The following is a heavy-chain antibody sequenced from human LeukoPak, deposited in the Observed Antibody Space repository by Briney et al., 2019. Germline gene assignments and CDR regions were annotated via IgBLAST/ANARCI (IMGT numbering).Heavy chain of an antibody. CDR1: GFTFSSYG. CDR3: ARVGACGGDCYFFDY. J-gene: IGHJ4*02. CDR2: ISGSGGNT. D-gene: IGHD2-21*02. V-gene: IGHV3-23*01. Sequence: GGSLRLSCAASGFTFSSYGMSWVRQAPGKGLEWVSGISGSGGNTYFADSVKGRFTISRDNSKNTLYLQMNSLRAEDTAVYYCARVGACGGDCYFFDYWGQGTLVTVSS.